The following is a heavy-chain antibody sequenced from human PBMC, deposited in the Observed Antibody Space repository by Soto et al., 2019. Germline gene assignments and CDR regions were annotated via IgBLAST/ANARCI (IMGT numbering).Heavy chain of an antibody. V-gene: IGHV1-46*01. CDR1: GYTFTSYY. CDR3: ARDESDYGSGSYSWAPPGMDV. J-gene: IGHJ6*02. CDR2: INPSGGST. D-gene: IGHD3-10*01. Sequence: ASVKVSCKASGYTFTSYYMHWVRQAPGQGLEWMGIINPSGGSTSYAQKFQGRVTMTRDTSTSTVYMELSSLRSEDTAVYYCARDESDYGSGSYSWAPPGMDVWGQGTTVTVSS.